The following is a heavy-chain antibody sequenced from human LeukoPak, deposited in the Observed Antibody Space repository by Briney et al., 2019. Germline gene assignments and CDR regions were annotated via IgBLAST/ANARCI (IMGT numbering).Heavy chain of an antibody. D-gene: IGHD6-19*01. CDR2: ISGPAGST. J-gene: IGHJ4*02. V-gene: IGHV3-23*01. CDR3: AKDRREPYNTGWYYFDY. Sequence: GGSLRLSCVASDFTFSSYDMTWVRQAPGKGLEWVSAISGPAGSTYYADSVKGRFTISRDNSKNTLYLQMNSLRAEDTAVYYCAKDRREPYNTGWYYFDYWGQGTLVTVSS. CDR1: DFTFSSYD.